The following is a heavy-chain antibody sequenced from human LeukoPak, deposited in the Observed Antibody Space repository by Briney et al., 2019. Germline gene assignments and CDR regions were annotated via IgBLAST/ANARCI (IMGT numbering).Heavy chain of an antibody. CDR2: INPNSGGT. CDR1: GYTFSGYY. CDR3: ARVIGFGELSLGY. D-gene: IGHD3-10*01. V-gene: IGHV1-2*02. Sequence: ASVKVSCKASGYTFSGYYMHWVRQAPGQGLEWMGWINPNSGGTNYAQKFQGRVTLTRDTSLSTAYMELSRLRSDDTAVYYCARVIGFGELSLGYWGQGTLVTVSS. J-gene: IGHJ4*02.